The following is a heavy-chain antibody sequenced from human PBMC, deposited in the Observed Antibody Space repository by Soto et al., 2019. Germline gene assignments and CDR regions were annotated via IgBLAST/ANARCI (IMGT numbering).Heavy chain of an antibody. D-gene: IGHD4-17*01. CDR2: SYPGDSDT. CDR1: GYSFTLYW. V-gene: IGHV5-51*01. CDR3: ARHQNYGDSLEY. Sequence: GQSLKISCHGSGYSFTLYWIGWVRQMPGKGLEWMGISYPGDSDTRYSPSFHAQVTISADKSISTAYLQWSSLKASDIAMYFCARHQNYGDSLEYWGQGSLVTVSA. J-gene: IGHJ4*02.